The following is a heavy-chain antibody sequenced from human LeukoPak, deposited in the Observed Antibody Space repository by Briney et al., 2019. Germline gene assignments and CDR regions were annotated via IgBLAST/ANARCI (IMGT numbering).Heavy chain of an antibody. Sequence: PSETLSLTCAVYGGSFRGYYLSWIRQPPGKGLEWIGEINHSGSTNYNPSLKSRVTISVDTSKNQFSLKLSPVTAADTAVYYCARGVHEYCSSTSCYPRSFDYWGQGTLVTVSS. J-gene: IGHJ4*02. V-gene: IGHV4-34*01. CDR1: GGSFRGYY. CDR3: ARGVHEYCSSTSCYPRSFDY. CDR2: INHSGST. D-gene: IGHD2-2*01.